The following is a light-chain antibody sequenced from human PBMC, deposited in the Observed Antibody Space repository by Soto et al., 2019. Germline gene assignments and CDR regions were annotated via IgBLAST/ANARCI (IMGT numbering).Light chain of an antibody. CDR3: QLCKESST. CDR2: EAS. J-gene: IGKJ1*01. Sequence: DIQMTQSPSTLSASVGDRVTITCRASQSISSWLAWYQQKPGKAPKLLIYEASSSQIGVPPRFSGSGFGTEFTLTISSLQSDDFATYYCQLCKESSTFGQGTRLEIK. V-gene: IGKV1-5*03. CDR1: QSISSW.